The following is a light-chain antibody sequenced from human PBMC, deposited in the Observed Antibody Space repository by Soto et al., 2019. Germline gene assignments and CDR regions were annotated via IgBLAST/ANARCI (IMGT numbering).Light chain of an antibody. V-gene: IGKV3-15*01. CDR1: QSVGSN. CDR3: QQYNDWPTT. CDR2: VAS. Sequence: EIVMTQSPDTLSVSPGERATLSCRASQSVGSNLAWYQKKPGQAPRLLIFVASTRATGIPARFSGSGSGTEFTLTISSLQSEDFAVYYCQQYNDWPTTFGQGTKVDIK. J-gene: IGKJ1*01.